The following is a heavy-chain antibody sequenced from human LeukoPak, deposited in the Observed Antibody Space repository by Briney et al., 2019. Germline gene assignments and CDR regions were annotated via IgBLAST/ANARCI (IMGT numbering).Heavy chain of an antibody. J-gene: IGHJ4*02. CDR1: GFTFSSYS. CDR3: ARVGAIYCTNGVCPPFDY. Sequence: GGFLRLSCAASGFTFSSYSMNWVRQAPGKGLEWVSSISSSSSYIYYADSVKGRFTISRDNAKNSLYLQMNSLRAEDTAVYYCARVGAIYCTNGVCPPFDYWGQGTLVTVSS. D-gene: IGHD2-8*01. V-gene: IGHV3-21*01. CDR2: ISSSSSYI.